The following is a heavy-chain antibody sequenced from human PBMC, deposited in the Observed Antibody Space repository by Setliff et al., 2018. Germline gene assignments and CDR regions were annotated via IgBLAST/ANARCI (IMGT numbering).Heavy chain of an antibody. D-gene: IGHD5-18*01. CDR3: ARGGVDTAMVYYFDY. CDR2: IYYSGST. J-gene: IGHJ4*02. CDR1: GGSISSHY. V-gene: IGHV4-59*11. Sequence: SETLSLTCTVSGGSISSHYWSWIRQPPGKGLEWIGSIYYSGSTNYNPSLKSRVTISVDTSKNQFSLKLGSVTAADTAVYYCARGGVDTAMVYYFDYWGQGTQVTVSS.